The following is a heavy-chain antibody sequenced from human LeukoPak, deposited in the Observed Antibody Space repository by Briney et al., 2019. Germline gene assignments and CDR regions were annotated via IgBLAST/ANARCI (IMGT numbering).Heavy chain of an antibody. CDR1: GFTFDDYA. CDR2: ISWNSGSI. Sequence: GGSLRLSCAASGFTFDDYAMHWVRQAPGKGLEWVSGISWNSGSIGYADSVKGRFTISRDNAKNSLYLQMNSLRAEDTALYYCAKGAVIAAAGTPPDYWGQGTLGTVSS. D-gene: IGHD6-13*01. CDR3: AKGAVIAAAGTPPDY. J-gene: IGHJ4*02. V-gene: IGHV3-9*01.